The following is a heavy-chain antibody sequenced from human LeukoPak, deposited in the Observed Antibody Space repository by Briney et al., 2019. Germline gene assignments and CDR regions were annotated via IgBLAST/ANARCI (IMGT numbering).Heavy chain of an antibody. D-gene: IGHD1-7*01. CDR1: GFTFTSYT. V-gene: IGHV3-30*03. CDR3: ARSFFQWNYGSCLDS. CDR2: IAHDGSNK. J-gene: IGHJ4*02. Sequence: PGGSLRLSCAASGFTFTSYTMNWVRQAPGKGLEWVALIAHDGSNKYYADSVKGRFTISRDNSRSILYLQMNSLRPEDTAVYSCARSFFQWNYGSCLDSWGQGTLVTVSS.